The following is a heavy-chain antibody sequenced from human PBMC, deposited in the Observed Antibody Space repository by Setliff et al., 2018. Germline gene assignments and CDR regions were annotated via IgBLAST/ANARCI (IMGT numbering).Heavy chain of an antibody. CDR2: IRHDESDI. Sequence: GESLTLSCAASGFTFRGFAMHWVRQAPGKGLEWVAFIRHDESDIYYTNSVKGRFTVSRDNSKNTLYLQMNILRPEDTALYYCVRDSSADYYDNDYFKYWGQGALVTVSS. J-gene: IGHJ1*01. V-gene: IGHV3-30*02. D-gene: IGHD2-21*02. CDR1: GFTFRGFA. CDR3: VRDSSADYYDNDYFKY.